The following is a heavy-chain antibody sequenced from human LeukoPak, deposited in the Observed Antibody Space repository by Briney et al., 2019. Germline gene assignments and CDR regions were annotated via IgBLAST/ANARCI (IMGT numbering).Heavy chain of an antibody. D-gene: IGHD6-19*01. CDR3: ASDSSGWYQYFQH. V-gene: IGHV3-21*01. Sequence: GGSLRLSCAASGFTFSSYSMNWVRQAPGKGLAWVSSISSGSSYIYYADSVKGRFTISRDNAKNSLYLQMNSLRAEDTAVYYCASDSSGWYQYFQHWGQGTPVTVSS. J-gene: IGHJ1*01. CDR1: GFTFSSYS. CDR2: ISSGSSYI.